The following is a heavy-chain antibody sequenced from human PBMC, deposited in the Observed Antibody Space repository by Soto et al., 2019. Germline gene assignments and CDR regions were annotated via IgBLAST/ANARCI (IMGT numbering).Heavy chain of an antibody. CDR3: ARVRFEKKMSHFDY. Sequence: PSQTLSLTCAIFGDSVSSKSVAWNWIRQSPSRGLEWLGRTYYRSKWYDDYAVSVKSRITINPDTSKNQFSLQLNSVTPEDTAVYYCARVRFEKKMSHFDYWGQGILVTVS. V-gene: IGHV6-1*01. J-gene: IGHJ4*02. D-gene: IGHD3-9*01. CDR1: GDSVSSKSVA. CDR2: TYYRSKWYD.